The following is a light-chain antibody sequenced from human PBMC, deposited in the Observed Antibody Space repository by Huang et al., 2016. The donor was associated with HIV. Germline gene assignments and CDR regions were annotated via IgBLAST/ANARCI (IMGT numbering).Light chain of an antibody. V-gene: IGKV1-39*01. CDR1: HNINSN. Sequence: DIQMTQSPSSLSASIGDRVTMTCRASHNINSNLNWYQQKPGKAPKLLIFVATDLASDVPSRFSGSGSGTHFTLTIDGLQPEDLATDFCQQSQNTPWTFGQGSRLEIK. J-gene: IGKJ1*01. CDR2: VAT. CDR3: QQSQNTPWT.